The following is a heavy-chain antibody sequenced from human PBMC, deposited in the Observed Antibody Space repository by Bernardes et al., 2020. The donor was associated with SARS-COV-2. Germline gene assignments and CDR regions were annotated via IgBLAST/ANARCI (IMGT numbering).Heavy chain of an antibody. J-gene: IGHJ6*02. CDR3: ARAAVEVAAPWHYGMDV. Sequence: GGSLRRSCAASGFSLSSYGMNWVRHAPGKGLEWVAVIWYDGSIKYYGDSVKGRFTMSRDNSKNTLYLQMNSLRPEDTAVYFCARAAVEVAAPWHYGMDVWGQGTTITVSS. CDR1: GFSLSSYG. D-gene: IGHD2-15*01. V-gene: IGHV3-33*01. CDR2: IWYDGSIK.